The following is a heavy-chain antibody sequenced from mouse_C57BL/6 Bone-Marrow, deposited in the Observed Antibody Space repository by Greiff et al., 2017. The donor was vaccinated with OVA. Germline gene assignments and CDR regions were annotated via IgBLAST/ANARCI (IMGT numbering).Heavy chain of an antibody. J-gene: IGHJ2*01. V-gene: IGHV1-72*01. CDR2: IDPNSGGT. CDR3: ARGLRYGSSLSYFDY. Sequence: QVQLQQPGAELVKPGASVKLSCKASGYTFTSYWMHWVKQRPGRGLEWIGRIDPNSGGTKYNEKFKSKATLTVDKPSSTAYMHLSSLTSEDSAVYYCARGLRYGSSLSYFDYWGQGTTLTVSS. D-gene: IGHD1-1*01. CDR1: GYTFTSYW.